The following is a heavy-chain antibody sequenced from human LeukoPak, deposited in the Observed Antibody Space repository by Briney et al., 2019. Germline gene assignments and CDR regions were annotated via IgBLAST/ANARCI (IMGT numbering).Heavy chain of an antibody. CDR1: GGSFSGYY. J-gene: IGHJ4*02. CDR2: INHSGST. CDR3: ARGPASVVAPSYYFDY. Sequence: SETLSLTCAVYGGSFSGYYWSWIRQPPGKGLEWIGEINHSGSTNYNPSLKSRVTISVDTSKNQFSLKLSPVTAADTAVYYCARGPASVVAPSYYFDYWGQGTLVTVSS. D-gene: IGHD2-15*01. V-gene: IGHV4-34*01.